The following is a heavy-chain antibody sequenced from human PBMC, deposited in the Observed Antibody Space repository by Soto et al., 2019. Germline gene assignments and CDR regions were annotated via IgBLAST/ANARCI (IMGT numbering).Heavy chain of an antibody. D-gene: IGHD3-10*01. CDR2: ISAYNGNT. Sequence: QVQLVQSGAEVKKPGASVKVSCKASGYTFTSYGISWVRQAPGQGLEWMGWISAYNGNTNYAQKLQGRVTMTTDTSTSTGYMELRSLRSDDTAVYYCARSITMVRGVSDAFDIWGQGTMVTVSS. CDR3: ARSITMVRGVSDAFDI. V-gene: IGHV1-18*01. J-gene: IGHJ3*02. CDR1: GYTFTSYG.